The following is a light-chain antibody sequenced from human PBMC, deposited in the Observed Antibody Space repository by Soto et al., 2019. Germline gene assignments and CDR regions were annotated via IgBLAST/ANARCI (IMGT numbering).Light chain of an antibody. V-gene: IGKV4-1*01. CDR1: QSVLYTYNNKNY. CDR3: QQYYSTPIT. J-gene: IGKJ5*01. CDR2: WAS. Sequence: DIVMTQSPDSLAVSLXXXXXINCKSSQSVLYTYNNKNYLTWYQQKPGQPPKLLIYWASTRESGVPDRFSGSGSGTDFTLTISSLQAEDVAVYYCQQYYSTPITFGQGTRLEIK.